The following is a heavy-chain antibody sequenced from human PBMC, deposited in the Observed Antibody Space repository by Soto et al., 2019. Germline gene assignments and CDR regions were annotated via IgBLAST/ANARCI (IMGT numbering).Heavy chain of an antibody. D-gene: IGHD7-27*01. J-gene: IGHJ6*02. Sequence: SETLSLTCAVYGGSFSGYYWSWIRQPPGKGLEWIGEINHSGSTNYNPSLKSRVTISVDTSKNQFSLKLSSVTAADTAVYYCARPLGLGGMDVWGQGTTVTVSS. CDR1: GGSFSGYY. V-gene: IGHV4-34*01. CDR2: INHSGST. CDR3: ARPLGLGGMDV.